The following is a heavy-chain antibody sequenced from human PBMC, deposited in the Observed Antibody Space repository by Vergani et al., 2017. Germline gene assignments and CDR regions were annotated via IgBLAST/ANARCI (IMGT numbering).Heavy chain of an antibody. CDR1: GFTFGDYA. V-gene: IGHV3-49*04. CDR3: TRAYGDYEGXFDY. D-gene: IGHD4-17*01. J-gene: IGHJ4*02. CDR2: IRSKAYGGTT. Sequence: VQLVESGGGLVKPGGSLRLSCAASGFTFGDYAMSWVRQAPGKGLEWVGFIRSKAYGGTTEYAASVKGRFTISRDDSKSIAYLQMNSLKTEDTAVYYCTRAYGDYEGXFDYWGQGTLVTVSS.